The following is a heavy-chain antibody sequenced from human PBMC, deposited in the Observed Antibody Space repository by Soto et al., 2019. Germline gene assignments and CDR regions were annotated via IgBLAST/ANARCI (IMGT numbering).Heavy chain of an antibody. CDR3: ASTSAPAYSSSWYGGITGSLGTTQNKYYFDY. CDR2: IIPILGIA. V-gene: IGHV1-69*02. CDR1: GGTFSSYT. Sequence: ASVKVSCKASGGTFSSYTISWVRQAPGQGLEWMGRIIPILGIANYAQKFQGRVTITADKSTSTAYMELSSLGSEDTAVYYCASTSAPAYSSSWYGGITGSLGTTQNKYYFDYWGQGTLVTVSS. J-gene: IGHJ4*02. D-gene: IGHD6-13*01.